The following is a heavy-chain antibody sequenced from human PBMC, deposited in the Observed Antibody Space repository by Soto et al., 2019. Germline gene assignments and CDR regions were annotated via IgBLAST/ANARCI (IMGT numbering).Heavy chain of an antibody. CDR1: GFTFSSHA. CDR2: FSVSGGST. J-gene: IGHJ4*02. Sequence: PGGSLRLSCAASGFTFSSHAMSWVRQAPGKGLEWVSGFSVSGGSTYYADSVKGRFTISRDNSKNTLHLQMNSLRAEDTAVYYCAKDIAPSRRFFGPDYWGQGTLVTVSS. D-gene: IGHD6-13*01. CDR3: AKDIAPSRRFFGPDY. V-gene: IGHV3-23*01.